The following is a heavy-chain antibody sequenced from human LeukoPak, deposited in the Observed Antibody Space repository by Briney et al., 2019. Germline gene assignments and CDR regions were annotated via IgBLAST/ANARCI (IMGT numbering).Heavy chain of an antibody. D-gene: IGHD3-9*01. Sequence: GGSLRLSCAASGFTFSSYAMSWVRQAPGQGLEWVSAISGSGGSTYYADSMKGRFTISRDNSKNTLYLQMNSLRAEDTAVYYCAKVDYDILTGYYNRPNFDYWGQGTLVTVSS. CDR2: ISGSGGST. CDR1: GFTFSSYA. V-gene: IGHV3-23*01. CDR3: AKVDYDILTGYYNRPNFDY. J-gene: IGHJ4*02.